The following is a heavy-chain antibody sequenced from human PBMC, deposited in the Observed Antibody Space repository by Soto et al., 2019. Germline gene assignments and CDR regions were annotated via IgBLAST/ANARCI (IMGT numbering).Heavy chain of an antibody. CDR3: ARVSRKNYYDSSGYYSYFDY. V-gene: IGHV3-53*01. CDR2: IYSGDIT. Sequence: WGSLSLSCAASGITVISKYITWFRQAAGKGLDWVSVIYSGDITYYADSVKGRFTISRDNPKNTLFLQMNSLRAEDTAVYYCARVSRKNYYDSSGYYSYFDYWGQGTPVTVSS. CDR1: GITVISKY. D-gene: IGHD3-22*01. J-gene: IGHJ4*02.